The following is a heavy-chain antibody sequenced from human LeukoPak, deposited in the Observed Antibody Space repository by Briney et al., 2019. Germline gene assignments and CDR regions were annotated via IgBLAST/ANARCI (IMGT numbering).Heavy chain of an antibody. V-gene: IGHV3-21*01. CDR2: ISSGSSYI. J-gene: IGHJ5*02. CDR1: GLTFSSYS. Sequence: PGGSLRLSCAASGLTFSSYSMNWVRQAPGKGLEWVSSISSGSSYIYYADPVKGRFTISRDNAKNSLYLQMNSLRAEDTAVYYCAREEVDWFDPWGQGTLVTVSP. CDR3: AREEVDWFDP. D-gene: IGHD2-2*01.